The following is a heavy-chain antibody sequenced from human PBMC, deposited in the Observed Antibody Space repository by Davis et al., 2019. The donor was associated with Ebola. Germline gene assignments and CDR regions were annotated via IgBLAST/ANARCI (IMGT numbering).Heavy chain of an antibody. CDR3: AKDTSNIWFDI. Sequence: GESLKISCAASGFTFSSYWMHWVRQVPGKGLEWVSTISKSGRDTNYADSVKGRLSVSRDNSKNTVYLQMHSLRVEDTAIYDCAKDTSNIWFDIWGQGTNVSISS. CDR2: ISKSGRDT. J-gene: IGHJ3*02. D-gene: IGHD1-26*01. V-gene: IGHV3-23*01. CDR1: GFTFSSYW.